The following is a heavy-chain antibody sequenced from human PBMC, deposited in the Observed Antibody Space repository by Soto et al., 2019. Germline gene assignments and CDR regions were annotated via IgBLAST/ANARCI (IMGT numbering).Heavy chain of an antibody. CDR1: GFTFTTAW. CDR3: STGWFWTVKSFEY. J-gene: IGHJ4*02. D-gene: IGHD3-3*01. Sequence: VQLVESGGGLVKPGGSLRLSCAASGFTFTTAWMSWVRQAPGKGLEWVGRLKSEGDGGTIDYAAPVKGRFTISRDDSKNTLYLQMNSLKTEDTAVYYCSTGWFWTVKSFEYWGQGTLVTASS. CDR2: LKSEGDGGTI. V-gene: IGHV3-15*01.